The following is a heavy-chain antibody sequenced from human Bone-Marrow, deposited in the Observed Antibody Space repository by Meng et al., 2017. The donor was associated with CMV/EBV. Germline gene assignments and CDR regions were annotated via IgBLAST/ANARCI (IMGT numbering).Heavy chain of an antibody. J-gene: IGHJ6*01. D-gene: IGHD4-17*01. CDR1: GGSVRNING. Sequence: SETLSLTCAVSGGSVRNINGWTWVRQPPGKGLEWIGEIYRGGSTNYSPSVKSRVTMSVDRSKNHISLRLTSVTAADTAVYYCAKYVGDYGNYYGMDVWGQGTMVTVSS. CDR2: IYRGGST. V-gene: IGHV4-4*02. CDR3: AKYVGDYGNYYGMDV.